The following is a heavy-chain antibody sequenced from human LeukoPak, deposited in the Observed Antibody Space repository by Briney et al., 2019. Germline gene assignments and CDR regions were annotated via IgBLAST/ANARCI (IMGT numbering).Heavy chain of an antibody. CDR1: GYTFTGYY. Sequence: ASVKVSCKASGYTFTGYYMHWVRQAPGQGLEWMGWINPNSGGTNYAQKFQGRVTMTRDTSISTAYMELSRLRSDDTVVYYCARVGRGCSSTSCLNFDYWGQGTLVTVSS. CDR3: ARVGRGCSSTSCLNFDY. D-gene: IGHD2-2*01. V-gene: IGHV1-2*02. J-gene: IGHJ4*02. CDR2: INPNSGGT.